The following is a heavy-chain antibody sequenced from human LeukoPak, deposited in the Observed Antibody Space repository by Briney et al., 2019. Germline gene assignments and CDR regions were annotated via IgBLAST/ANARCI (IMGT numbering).Heavy chain of an antibody. J-gene: IGHJ4*02. Sequence: ASVKVSCKASGYTFTSYGISWVRQAPGQGLEWMGWISAYNGNTNYAQKLQGRVTMTTDTSTSTAYMELRSLRSDDTAVYYCARDILTSMGATQRDPVNFDYWGQGTLVTVSS. CDR1: GYTFTSYG. D-gene: IGHD1-26*01. CDR3: ARDILTSMGATQRDPVNFDY. V-gene: IGHV1-18*01. CDR2: ISAYNGNT.